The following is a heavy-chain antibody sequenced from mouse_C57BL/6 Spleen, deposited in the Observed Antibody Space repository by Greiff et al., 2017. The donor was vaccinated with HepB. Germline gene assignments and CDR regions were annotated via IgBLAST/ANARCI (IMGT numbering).Heavy chain of an antibody. V-gene: IGHV1-82*01. J-gene: IGHJ2*01. CDR2: IYPGDGDT. D-gene: IGHD4-1*02. CDR3: ARSTGTDY. CDR1: GYAFSSSW. Sequence: QVQLKESGPELVKPGASVKISCKASGYAFSSSWMNWVKQRPGKGLEWIGRIYPGDGDTNYNGKFKGKATLTADKSSSTAYMQLSSLTSEDSAVYFCARSTGTDYWGQGTTLTVSS.